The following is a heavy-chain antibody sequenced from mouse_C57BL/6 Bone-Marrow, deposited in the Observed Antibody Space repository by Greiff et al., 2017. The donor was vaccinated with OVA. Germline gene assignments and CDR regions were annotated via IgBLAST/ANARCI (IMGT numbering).Heavy chain of an antibody. CDR2: INPYNGDT. Sequence: EVKLMESGPELVKPGDSVKISCKASGYSFTGYFMNWVMQSHGKSLEWIGRINPYNGDTFYNQKFKGKATLTVDKSSSTAHMELRSLTSEDSAVYYCAREGVYGNYYYFDYWGQGTTLTVSS. J-gene: IGHJ2*01. V-gene: IGHV1-20*01. CDR1: GYSFTGYF. D-gene: IGHD2-1*01. CDR3: AREGVYGNYYYFDY.